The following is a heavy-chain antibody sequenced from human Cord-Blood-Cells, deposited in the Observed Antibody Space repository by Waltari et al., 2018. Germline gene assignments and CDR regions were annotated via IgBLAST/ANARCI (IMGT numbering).Heavy chain of an antibody. D-gene: IGHD1-1*01. CDR1: GGSISSSSYY. CDR2: IDYSGST. CDR3: ARRGTGPDY. Sequence: QLQLQESGPGLVKPSETLSLTCTVSGGSISSSSYYWGWIRQPPGKGLEWIRSIDYSGSTYYNPSLKGRVTISVDTSKNQCSLKLSSVTAADTAVYYCARRGTGPDYWGQGTLVTVSS. J-gene: IGHJ4*02. V-gene: IGHV4-39*01.